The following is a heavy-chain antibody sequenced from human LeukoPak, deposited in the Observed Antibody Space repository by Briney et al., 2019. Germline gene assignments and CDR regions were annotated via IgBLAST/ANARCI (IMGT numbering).Heavy chain of an antibody. CDR1: GYSFTSYW. CDR2: IYPGDSDT. CDR3: ARGSGSYHTAYMN. Sequence: PGESLKISCKRSGYSFTSYWIGWVRQMPGKGLEWMGIIYPGDSDTRYSPSFQGQVTISADKSLSTAYLQWSSLKASDTAMYYCARGSGSYHTAYMNWGQGSPVTVSS. D-gene: IGHD1-26*01. V-gene: IGHV5-51*01. J-gene: IGHJ4*02.